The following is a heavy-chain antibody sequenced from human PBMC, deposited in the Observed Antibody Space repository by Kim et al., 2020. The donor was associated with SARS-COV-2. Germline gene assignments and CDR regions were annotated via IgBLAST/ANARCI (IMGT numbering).Heavy chain of an antibody. J-gene: IGHJ6*02. CDR3: ATTYSSSSYDNYYYYGMDV. CDR2: IDPSDSYT. Sequence: GESLKISCKGSGYSFTSYWISWVRQMPGKGLEWMGRIDPSDSYTNYSPSFQGHVTISADKSISTAYLQWSSLKASDTAMYYCATTYSSSSYDNYYYYGMDVWGQGTTVTVSS. CDR1: GYSFTSYW. V-gene: IGHV5-10-1*01. D-gene: IGHD6-6*01.